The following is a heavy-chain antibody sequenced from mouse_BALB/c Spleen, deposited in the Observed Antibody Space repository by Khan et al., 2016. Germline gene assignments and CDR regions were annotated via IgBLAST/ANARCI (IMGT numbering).Heavy chain of an antibody. CDR2: IDPANVNI. D-gene: IGHD2-3*01. CDR1: GFNIKDTF. CDR3: ARPSYDPRDFEV. Sequence: LQLQQPGAELVKPGASVKLSCTASGFNIKDTFMHWVKQRPEQGLEWIGRIDPANVNIRYESKFQGKATITADTSSNTAYLQLSSLTSEDTAVYYCARPSYDPRDFEVWGAGTTVTVSS. J-gene: IGHJ1*01. V-gene: IGHV14-3*02.